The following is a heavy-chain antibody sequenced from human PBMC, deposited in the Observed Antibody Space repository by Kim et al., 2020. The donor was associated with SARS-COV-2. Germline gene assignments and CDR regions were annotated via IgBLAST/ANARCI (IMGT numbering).Heavy chain of an antibody. CDR2: IIPIFGTA. Sequence: SVKVSCKASGGTFSSYAISWVRQAPGQGLEWMGGIIPIFGTANYAQKFQGRVTITADESTSTAYMELSSLRSEDTAVYYCAGEGTYSSSSDYYYYGMDVWGQGTTVTVSS. V-gene: IGHV1-69*13. J-gene: IGHJ6*02. CDR1: GGTFSSYA. CDR3: AGEGTYSSSSDYYYYGMDV. D-gene: IGHD6-6*01.